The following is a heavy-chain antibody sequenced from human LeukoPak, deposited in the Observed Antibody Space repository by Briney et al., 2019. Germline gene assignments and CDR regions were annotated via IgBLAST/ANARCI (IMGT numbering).Heavy chain of an antibody. V-gene: IGHV4-38-2*01. D-gene: IGHD6-19*01. J-gene: IGHJ4*02. CDR2: TYHRGNT. Sequence: SXXLSLTCVVSGYSISSGYYLGWVRQPPGKGLEWIGSTYHRGNTYYNPSLKSRVTISVDPSKNQISLKLSSVTAADTAMYYCARRSSRWYELDYWGQGTLVTVSS. CDR1: GYSISSGYY. CDR3: ARRSSRWYELDY.